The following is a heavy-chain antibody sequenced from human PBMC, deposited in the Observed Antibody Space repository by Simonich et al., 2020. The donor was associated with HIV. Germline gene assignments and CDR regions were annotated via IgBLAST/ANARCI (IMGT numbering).Heavy chain of an antibody. CDR1: GYSITRGYY. CDR2: IYHSGST. CDR3: AGTGSLLDF. V-gene: IGHV4-38-2*01. Sequence: QLQLQESGQGLVKHSETLSLTCAVSGYSITRGYYWGWIRQPPGKGLEWIGYIYHSGSTFYNPSLKSRVTMSVDTSKNQFSLKLSSVTAADTAVYYCAGTGSLLDFWGQGTLVTVSS. D-gene: IGHD7-27*01. J-gene: IGHJ4*02.